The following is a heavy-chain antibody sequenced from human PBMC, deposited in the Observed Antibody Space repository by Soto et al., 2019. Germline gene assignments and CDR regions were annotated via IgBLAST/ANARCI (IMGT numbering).Heavy chain of an antibody. CDR3: VKGISYGYAFIDY. Sequence: DVQLLESGGDLVQPGESLRLSCVASGFTFSSYAMNWVRQAPGMGLEWVSTISGSGGSIYYADSVKGRFAISRDNSKNTLFLQMSSLRVEDTAIYYCVKGISYGYAFIDYWGQGTLVTVSS. V-gene: IGHV3-23*01. J-gene: IGHJ4*02. CDR1: GFTFSSYA. CDR2: ISGSGGSI. D-gene: IGHD5-18*01.